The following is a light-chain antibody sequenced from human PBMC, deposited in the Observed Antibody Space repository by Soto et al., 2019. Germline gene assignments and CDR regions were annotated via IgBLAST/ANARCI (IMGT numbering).Light chain of an antibody. CDR1: KLGDKY. CDR2: HDS. V-gene: IGLV3-1*01. J-gene: IGLJ2*01. CDR3: QAWDSSTVL. Sequence: SYELTQPPSVSVSPGQTVSITCSGDKLGDKYASWYQQKSGQSPVLVIYHDSKRPSGIPERFSGSNSGNTATLTISGTQAMDEADYYCQAWDSSTVLFGGGTQLTVL.